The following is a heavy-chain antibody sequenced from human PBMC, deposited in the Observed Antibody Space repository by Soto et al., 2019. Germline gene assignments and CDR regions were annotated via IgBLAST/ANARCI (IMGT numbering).Heavy chain of an antibody. J-gene: IGHJ5*02. V-gene: IGHV3-21*01. CDR2: ISRSSTYI. Sequence: PGGSLRLSCVVSGFPFSTSNMNWVRQAPGKGLEWVSFISRSSTYIYYADSVKGRFTISRDDAENSLFLQMNSLRAEDTAVYYCERGVLTISSTSWFDPWGQGTLVTVSS. CDR3: ERGVLTISSTSWFDP. D-gene: IGHD3-16*01. CDR1: GFPFSTSN.